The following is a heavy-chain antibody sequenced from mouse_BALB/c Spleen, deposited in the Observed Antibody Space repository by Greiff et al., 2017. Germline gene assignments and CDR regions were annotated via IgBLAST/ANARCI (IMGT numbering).Heavy chain of an antibody. CDR3: ARKLGKYDGAY. D-gene: IGHD2-14*01. CDR1: GFSLTSYG. V-gene: IGHV2-2*02. J-gene: IGHJ3*01. Sequence: VQLLQSGPGLVQPSQSLSITCTVSGFSLTSYGVQWVRQSPGKGLEWLGVIWSGGSTDYNAAFISRLSISKDNSKSQVFFKMNSLQANDTAIYYCARKLGKYDGAYWGQGTLVTVSA. CDR2: IWSGGST.